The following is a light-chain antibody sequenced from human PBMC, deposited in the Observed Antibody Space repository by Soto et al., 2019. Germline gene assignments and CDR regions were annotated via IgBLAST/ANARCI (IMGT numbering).Light chain of an antibody. CDR1: SSDFGGYNY. Sequence: QSVLTQPASVSGSPGQSITISCTGTSSDFGGYNYVSWYQQYPGKAPKVIIFEVRKRPSGVSNRFSGSKSGDTASLTISGLQAEDEADYYCSSYRSSTTFVFGTGTKLTVL. CDR3: SSYRSSTTFV. CDR2: EVR. J-gene: IGLJ1*01. V-gene: IGLV2-14*01.